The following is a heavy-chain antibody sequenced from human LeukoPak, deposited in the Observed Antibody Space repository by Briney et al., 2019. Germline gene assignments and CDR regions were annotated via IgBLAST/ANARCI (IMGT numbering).Heavy chain of an antibody. CDR1: GYTFTSYY. D-gene: IGHD3-22*01. CDR2: INPSGGST. V-gene: IGHV1-46*01. J-gene: IGHJ4*02. CDR3: ARLSYYYDSSALAEAIDY. Sequence: ASVKVSCKASGYTFTSYYMHWVRQAPGQGLEWMGIINPSGGSTSYAQKFQGRVTMTRDTSTSTVYMELSSLRSEDTAVYYCARLSYYYDSSALAEAIDYWGQGTLVTVSS.